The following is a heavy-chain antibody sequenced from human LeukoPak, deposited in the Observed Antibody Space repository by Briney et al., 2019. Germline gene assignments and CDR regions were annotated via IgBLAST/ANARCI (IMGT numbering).Heavy chain of an antibody. J-gene: IGHJ4*02. CDR3: ARDLTFRTRYGSGSYFEG. CDR1: GGSISSSNSY. Sequence: SETLSLTCTVSGGSISSSNSYWGWIRQPPGKGLKGLGCYYYSGSTYYNPSLRSRVTISVDTSMNQFSRRLSAVTAADTAVYYCARDLTFRTRYGSGSYFEGWGQGTLVTVSS. CDR2: YYYSGST. V-gene: IGHV4-39*07. D-gene: IGHD3-10*01.